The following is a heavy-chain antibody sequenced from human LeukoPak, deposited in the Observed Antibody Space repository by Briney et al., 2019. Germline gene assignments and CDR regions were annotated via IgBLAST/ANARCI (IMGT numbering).Heavy chain of an antibody. CDR1: GFTFSGSA. D-gene: IGHD6-13*01. CDR2: IRSKANSYAT. Sequence: GGSLRLSCAASGFTFSGSAMHWVRQASGKGLEWVGRIRSKANSYATAYAASVKGRFTISRDDSKNTAYLQMNSLRAGDTAVYYCAREGVSGSWNNWYFDLWGRGTLVTVSS. V-gene: IGHV3-73*01. CDR3: AREGVSGSWNNWYFDL. J-gene: IGHJ2*01.